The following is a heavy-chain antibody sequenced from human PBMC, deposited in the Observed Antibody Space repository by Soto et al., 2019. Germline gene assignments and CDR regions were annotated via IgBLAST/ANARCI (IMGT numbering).Heavy chain of an antibody. Sequence: QVHLQESGPALVKPSQTLSLTCTVSGDSITSGSYYWTWIRQHPGKGLEYIGNVYYTGSTYYTPSLKSRLTMSADTSENQFSLKLTSVTAADTAVYYCARGAFGGNSGFGLVDYWGQGTLVTVSS. V-gene: IGHV4-31*03. CDR3: ARGAFGGNSGFGLVDY. J-gene: IGHJ4*02. CDR1: GDSITSGSYY. D-gene: IGHD2-21*02. CDR2: VYYTGST.